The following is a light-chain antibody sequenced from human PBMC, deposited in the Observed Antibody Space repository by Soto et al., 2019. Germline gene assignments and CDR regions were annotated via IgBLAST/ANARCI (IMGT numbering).Light chain of an antibody. CDR3: LQTLQLPYT. V-gene: IGKV2D-29*01. CDR2: EVS. Sequence: DIVMTQTPLSLSVTPGQSASISCKSSQSLLHSNGKTYLYWYLQKPGQPPHLLINEVSNRFSGVPDRFSGSGSGTDFTLKISWVEAEDVGLYYCLQTLQLPYTFGQGTKLEIK. CDR1: QSLLHSNGKTY. J-gene: IGKJ2*01.